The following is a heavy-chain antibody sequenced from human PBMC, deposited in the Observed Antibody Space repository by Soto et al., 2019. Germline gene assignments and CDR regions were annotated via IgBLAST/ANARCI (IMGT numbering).Heavy chain of an antibody. CDR3: AKDPDISGWYQTDLDY. J-gene: IGHJ4*02. Sequence: GGSLRLSCAASGFIFSSFAMSWVRQAPGKGLEWVSTISNNGGSTYSADSVKGRFTISRDNSKNTLYLQMNSLRAEDTAVYYCAKDPDISGWYQTDLDYWGQGTLVTVSS. V-gene: IGHV3-23*01. D-gene: IGHD6-19*01. CDR1: GFIFSSFA. CDR2: ISNNGGST.